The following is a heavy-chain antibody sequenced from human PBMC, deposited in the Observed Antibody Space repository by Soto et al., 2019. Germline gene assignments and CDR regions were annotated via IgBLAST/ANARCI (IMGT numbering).Heavy chain of an antibody. CDR1: GYTFTSYD. J-gene: IGHJ3*02. Sequence: QVQLVQSGAEVKKPGASVKVSCKASGYTFTSYDINWVRQATGQGLEWMGWMNPNSGNTGYAQKFQGRATMTRNTSISTAYMELSSLRSEDTAVYYCARDGANYYDSSGSGDIWGQGTMVTVSS. CDR2: MNPNSGNT. D-gene: IGHD3-22*01. V-gene: IGHV1-8*01. CDR3: ARDGANYYDSSGSGDI.